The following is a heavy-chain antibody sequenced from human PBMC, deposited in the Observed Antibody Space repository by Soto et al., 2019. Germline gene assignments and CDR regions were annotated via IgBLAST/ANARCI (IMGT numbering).Heavy chain of an antibody. CDR2: IYYSGST. CDR3: ARGESYCGGDCYSSGYFDY. V-gene: IGHV4-30-4*01. J-gene: IGHJ4*02. CDR1: GGSISSGDYY. Sequence: TLSLTCTVSGGSISSGDYYWSWIRQPPGKGLEWIGYIYYSGSTYYNPSLKSRVTISVDTSKNQFSLKLSSVTAADTAVYYCARGESYCGGDCYSSGYFDYWGQGTLVTVSS. D-gene: IGHD2-21*02.